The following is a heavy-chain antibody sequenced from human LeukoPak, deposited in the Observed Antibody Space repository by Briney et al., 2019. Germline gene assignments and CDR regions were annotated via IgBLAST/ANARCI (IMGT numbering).Heavy chain of an antibody. CDR3: ARIGYSSSSIDY. Sequence: PGGSLRLSCAASGFAFSNYWMSWVRQAPGKGLEWVANIKQDGSVKYYVGSVKGRFTISRDNAKNSLYLQMNSLRAEDTAVYYCARIGYSSSSIDYWGQGTLVSVSS. J-gene: IGHJ4*02. D-gene: IGHD6-6*01. CDR1: GFAFSNYW. V-gene: IGHV3-7*01. CDR2: IKQDGSVK.